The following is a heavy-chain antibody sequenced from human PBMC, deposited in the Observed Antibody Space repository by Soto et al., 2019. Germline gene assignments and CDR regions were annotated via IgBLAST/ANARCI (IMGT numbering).Heavy chain of an antibody. V-gene: IGHV1-8*01. J-gene: IGHJ4*02. CDR3: ATTISLVRRVITWPIDY. CDR2: MNPNSGNT. CDR1: GYTFTSYD. D-gene: IGHD3-10*01. Sequence: ASVKVSCKASGYTFTSYDINWVRQATGQGLEWMGWMNPNSGNTGYAQKFQGRVTMTRNTSISTAYMELSSLRSEDTAVYYCATTISLVRRVITWPIDYWGQGTLVTVSS.